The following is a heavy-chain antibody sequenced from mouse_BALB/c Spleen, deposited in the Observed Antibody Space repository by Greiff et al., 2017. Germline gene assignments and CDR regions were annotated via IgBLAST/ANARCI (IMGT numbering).Heavy chain of an antibody. Sequence: VQLQQSGAELVKPGASVKLSCTASGFNIKDTYMHWVKQRPEQGLEWIGRIDPANGNTKYDPKFQGKATITADTSSNTAYLQLSSLTSEDTAVYYCARWGYYYAMDYWGQGTSVTVAS. J-gene: IGHJ4*01. V-gene: IGHV14-3*02. CDR3: ARWGYYYAMDY. CDR1: GFNIKDTY. CDR2: IDPANGNT.